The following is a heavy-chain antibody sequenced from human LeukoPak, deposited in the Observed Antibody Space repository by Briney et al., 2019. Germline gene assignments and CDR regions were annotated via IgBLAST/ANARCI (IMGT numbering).Heavy chain of an antibody. V-gene: IGHV3-7*01. J-gene: IGHJ4*02. CDR3: AREWPETYSSGWDNFDY. CDR1: GFTFSIYG. CDR2: IKQDGSEK. D-gene: IGHD6-19*01. Sequence: PGRSLRLSCAASGFTFSIYGTHWVRQAPGKGPEWVANIKQDGSEKYYVDSVKGRFTISRDNAKNSLSLQMNSLRAEDTAVYYCAREWPETYSSGWDNFDYWGQGTLVTVSS.